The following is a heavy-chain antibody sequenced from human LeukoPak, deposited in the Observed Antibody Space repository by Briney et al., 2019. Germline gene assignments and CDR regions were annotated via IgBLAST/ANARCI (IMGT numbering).Heavy chain of an antibody. CDR1: GGSISSDDYY. D-gene: IGHD4-17*01. J-gene: IGHJ6*02. Sequence: SETLSLTCTVSGGSISSDDYYWSWIRQHPGKGLEWIGSIYYSGSTYYNPSLKSRVTISVDTSKNQFSLKLTSVTAADTAVYYCAREDPQTTVPEGMDVWGPGTTVTVSS. CDR3: AREDPQTTVPEGMDV. V-gene: IGHV4-31*03. CDR2: IYYSGST.